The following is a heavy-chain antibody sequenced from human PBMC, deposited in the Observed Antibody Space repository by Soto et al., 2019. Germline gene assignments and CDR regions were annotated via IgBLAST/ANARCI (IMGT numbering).Heavy chain of an antibody. J-gene: IGHJ6*02. Sequence: QVQLVESGGGVVQPGGSLRLSCAASGFTFSSYAMHWVRQAPGKGLEWVAVMSYDGANKFYADSVKGRFTITRDNSNKTVYLKMNSLRSDDTALYFCAKERVAVSGTFYYFFYGMDVWGQGTTVTVSS. CDR3: AKERVAVSGTFYYFFYGMDV. CDR2: MSYDGANK. V-gene: IGHV3-30*01. D-gene: IGHD1-7*01. CDR1: GFTFSSYA.